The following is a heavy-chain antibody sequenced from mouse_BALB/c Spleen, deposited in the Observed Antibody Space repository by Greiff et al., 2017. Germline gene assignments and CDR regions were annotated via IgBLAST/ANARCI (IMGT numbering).Heavy chain of an antibody. Sequence: EVQVVESGGGLVKPGGSLKLSCAASGFTFSSYAMSWVRQSPEKRLEWVAEISSGGSYTYYPDTVTGRFTISSDNAKNTLYLEMSSLRSEDTAMYYCARHGYYGPLAYWGQGTLVTVSA. CDR1: GFTFSSYA. V-gene: IGHV5-9-4*01. CDR3: ARHGYYGPLAY. D-gene: IGHD2-3*01. J-gene: IGHJ3*01. CDR2: ISSGGSYT.